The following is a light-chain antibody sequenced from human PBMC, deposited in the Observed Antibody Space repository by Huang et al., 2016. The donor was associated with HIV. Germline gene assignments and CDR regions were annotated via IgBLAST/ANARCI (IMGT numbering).Light chain of an antibody. Sequence: DIVMNQSPDSLAVSLGERATINCKSSQSVLYSPNNKNYLAWYQQKQGQPPKLLIYWASTRESGVPDRFSGSGSGTDFTLTISSLQAEDVAVYYCQQYYSPPYTFGQGTKLEIK. V-gene: IGKV4-1*01. CDR1: QSVLYSPNNKNY. J-gene: IGKJ2*01. CDR2: WAS. CDR3: QQYYSPPYT.